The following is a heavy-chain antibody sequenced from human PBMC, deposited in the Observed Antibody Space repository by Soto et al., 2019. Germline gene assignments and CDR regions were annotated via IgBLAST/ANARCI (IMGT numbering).Heavy chain of an antibody. Sequence: ASVKVSCKVSGYTLTELSMHWVRQAPGKGLEWMGGFDPEDGETIYAQKFQGRVTMTEDTSTDTAYMELSSLRSEDTAVYYCATVGENYGGNPDYSYGMDVWGQGTTVTVSS. D-gene: IGHD4-17*01. J-gene: IGHJ6*02. CDR2: FDPEDGET. CDR3: ATVGENYGGNPDYSYGMDV. CDR1: GYTLTELS. V-gene: IGHV1-24*01.